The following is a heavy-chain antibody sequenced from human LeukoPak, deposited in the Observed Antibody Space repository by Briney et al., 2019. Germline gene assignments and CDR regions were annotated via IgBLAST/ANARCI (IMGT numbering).Heavy chain of an antibody. Sequence: SETLSLTCTVSGGSISSYYWSWIRQPPGKGLEWIGYIYYSGSTNYNPSLKSRVTISVDTSKNQFSLKLSSVTAADTAVYYCARRIRIAARPADWFDPWGQGTLVTVSP. CDR2: IYYSGST. V-gene: IGHV4-59*01. CDR1: GGSISSYY. D-gene: IGHD6-6*01. CDR3: ARRIRIAARPADWFDP. J-gene: IGHJ5*02.